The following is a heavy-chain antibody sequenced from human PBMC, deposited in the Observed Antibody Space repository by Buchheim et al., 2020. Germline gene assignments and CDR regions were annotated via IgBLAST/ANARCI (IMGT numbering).Heavy chain of an antibody. CDR1: GYTFTSYY. Sequence: QVQLVQSGAEVKKPGAAAKVSCKASGYTFTSYYMHWVRQAPGQGLEWMGIINPSGGSTSYAQKFQGRVTMTRDTSTSTVYMELSSLRSEDTAVYYCARDHPLWRRDYYYYGMDVWGQGTT. D-gene: IGHD3-16*01. V-gene: IGHV1-46*01. CDR3: ARDHPLWRRDYYYYGMDV. CDR2: INPSGGST. J-gene: IGHJ6*02.